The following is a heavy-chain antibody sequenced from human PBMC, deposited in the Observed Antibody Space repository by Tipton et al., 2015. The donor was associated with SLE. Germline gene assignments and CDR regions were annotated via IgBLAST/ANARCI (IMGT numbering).Heavy chain of an antibody. V-gene: IGHV4-34*01. Sequence: TLSLTCAVSGGSFSSYYWGWIRQPPGKGLEWIGEINHSGSTNYNPSLKSRVTISVDKSKNQFSLKLSSETAADTAVYYCARLLRFLETNYYYYGMDVWGQGTTVTVSS. CDR3: ARLLRFLETNYYYYGMDV. CDR1: GGSFSSYY. CDR2: INHSGST. D-gene: IGHD3-3*01. J-gene: IGHJ6*02.